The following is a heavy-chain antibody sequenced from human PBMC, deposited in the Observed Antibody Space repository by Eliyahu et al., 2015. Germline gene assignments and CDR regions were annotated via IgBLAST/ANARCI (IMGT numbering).Heavy chain of an antibody. CDR1: GFTFTRYX. J-gene: IGHJ6*03. V-gene: IGHV3-74*01. CDR2: INSDGSRT. D-gene: IGHD5-18*01. CDR3: ARDAKRGYSYGYESRYYYMDV. Sequence: EVQLVESGGGLVQPGGSLRLXCAVSGFTFTRYXMHWVRQAPGKGLVWVPRINSDGSRTNYADSVKGRFTISRDNAKNTLYLQMNSLRAEDTAVYYCARDAKRGYSYGYESRYYYMDVWGKGTTVTVSS.